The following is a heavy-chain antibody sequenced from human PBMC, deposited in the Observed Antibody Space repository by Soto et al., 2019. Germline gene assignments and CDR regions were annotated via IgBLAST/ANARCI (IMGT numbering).Heavy chain of an antibody. CDR2: IVVGSGNT. CDR1: GFTFRSTA. J-gene: IGHJ4*02. Sequence: ASVKVSCKASGFTFRSTAVQWVRQARGQRLEWIGWIVVGSGNTNYAQKFQERVTITRDMSTSTAYMELSSLTSEDTAVYYCAADTYYYDRSSYYSFDYWGQGTLVTVSS. CDR3: AADTYYYDRSSYYSFDY. D-gene: IGHD3-22*01. V-gene: IGHV1-58*01.